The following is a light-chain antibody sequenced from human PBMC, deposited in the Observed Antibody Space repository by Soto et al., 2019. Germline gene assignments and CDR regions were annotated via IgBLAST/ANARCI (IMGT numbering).Light chain of an antibody. J-gene: IGLJ3*02. Sequence: QLVLTQSPSASASRGASVKLTRTLSSGHSSYGIAWHQQQPEKGPRYLMKFNSDGQDGIPDRFSGSSSGAGRSLTISSLQSEDEADYYCQTWGTGKVFGGGTKLTVL. V-gene: IGLV4-69*01. CDR3: QTWGTGKV. CDR1: SGHSSYG. CDR2: FNSDG.